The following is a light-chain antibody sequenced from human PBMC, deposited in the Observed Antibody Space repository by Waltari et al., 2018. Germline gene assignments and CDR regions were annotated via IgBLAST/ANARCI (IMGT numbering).Light chain of an antibody. CDR1: QGVSTA. CDR2: GAS. J-gene: IGKJ1*01. CDR3: QHYVRLPAT. V-gene: IGKV3-20*01. Sequence: EIVLTQSLGILSLPPGEKATLACGASQGVSTAGAWYPQKPGQSRRLLIYGASNRPPGIPDSFGGVGTRTDISLTISRREPEGIAVYYCQHYVRLPATFGQGTKVEIK.